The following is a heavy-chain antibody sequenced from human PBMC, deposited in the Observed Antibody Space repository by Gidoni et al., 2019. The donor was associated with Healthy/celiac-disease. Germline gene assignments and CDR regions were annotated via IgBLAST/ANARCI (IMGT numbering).Heavy chain of an antibody. V-gene: IGHV1-69*01. CDR2: IIPIFGTA. J-gene: IGHJ3*02. Sequence: QVQLVQSGAEVKKPWSSVQVSCKASGGTFSSYPISWVRQPPGQGLEWMGGIIPIFGTANDAQKFQGRVTITADESTSTAYMELSSLRSEDTAVYYCARGFEQPNTYYYDSSGRKCCAFDIWGQGTMVTVSS. CDR3: ARGFEQPNTYYYDSSGRKCCAFDI. CDR1: GGTFSSYP. D-gene: IGHD3-22*01.